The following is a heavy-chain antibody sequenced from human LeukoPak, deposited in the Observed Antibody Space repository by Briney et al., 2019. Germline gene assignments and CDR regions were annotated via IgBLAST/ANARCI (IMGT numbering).Heavy chain of an antibody. J-gene: IGHJ4*02. CDR2: IYHSGST. V-gene: IGHV4-4*02. CDR3: ASRLYSSARNFDY. CDR1: GGSISIGNW. Sequence: SGTLSLTCAVSGGSISIGNWWSWVRQPPGTGLEWVGEIYHSGSTNYNPSLKSRVTISVDKSKNQFSLELSSVTAADTAVYYCASRLYSSARNFDYWGQGTLVTVSS. D-gene: IGHD6-19*01.